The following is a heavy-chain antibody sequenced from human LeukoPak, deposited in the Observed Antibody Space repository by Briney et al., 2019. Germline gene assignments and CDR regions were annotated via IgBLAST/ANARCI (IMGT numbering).Heavy chain of an antibody. D-gene: IGHD4-17*01. CDR2: INHSGST. CDR3: ARHTRLRSYYFDY. J-gene: IGHJ4*02. CDR1: GGSFSGYY. V-gene: IGHV4-34*01. Sequence: SETLSLTCAVYGGSFSGYYWSWIRQPPGKGLEWIGEINHSGSTNYNPSLKSRVTISVDTSKNQFSLKLSSVTAADTAVYYCARHTRLRSYYFDYWGQGTLVTVSS.